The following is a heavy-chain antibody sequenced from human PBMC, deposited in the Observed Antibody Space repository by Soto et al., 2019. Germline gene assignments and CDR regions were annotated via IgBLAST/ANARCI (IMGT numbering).Heavy chain of an antibody. Sequence: SETLSLTCTVSGGSISSGDYYWSWIRQPPGKGLEWVGYIYYSGSTYYNPSLKSRVTISVDTSKNQFSLKLSSVTAADTAVYYCARGNCSTSCKVLWFFDLWGRGTLVTVSS. J-gene: IGHJ2*01. CDR3: ARGNCSTSCKVLWFFDL. CDR1: GGSISSGDYY. CDR2: IYYSGST. V-gene: IGHV4-30-4*08. D-gene: IGHD2-2*01.